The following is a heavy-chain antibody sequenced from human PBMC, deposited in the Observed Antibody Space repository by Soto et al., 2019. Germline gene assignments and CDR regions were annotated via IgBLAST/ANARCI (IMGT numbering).Heavy chain of an antibody. CDR2: LSGSGGST. CDR1: GFTFSSYA. CDR3: AKDITIFGVGNPGNWFDP. Sequence: EVQLLESGGGLVQPGGSLRLSCAASGFTFSSYAMSWVRQAPGKGLEWVSALSGSGGSTYYADSVKGRFTISRDNSKNTLYLQMNSLRAEDTAVYYCAKDITIFGVGNPGNWFDPWGQGTLVTVSS. D-gene: IGHD3-3*01. V-gene: IGHV3-23*01. J-gene: IGHJ5*02.